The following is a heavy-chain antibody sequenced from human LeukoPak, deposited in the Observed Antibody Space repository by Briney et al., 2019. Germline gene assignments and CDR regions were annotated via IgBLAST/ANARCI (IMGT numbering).Heavy chain of an antibody. V-gene: IGHV3-23*01. D-gene: IGHD6-19*01. J-gene: IGHJ4*02. CDR3: ATGYSGGWKYFEN. CDR2: ISTGGSVI. Sequence: GGSLRLSCIASGSTFSNYAMTWVRQAPGKGLEWVSAISTGGSVIYYIDSVKGAFTISRDNSKNTLSLQMTSLRAEDTAASYCATGYSGGWKYFENWGQGTLVTVPS. CDR1: GSTFSNYA.